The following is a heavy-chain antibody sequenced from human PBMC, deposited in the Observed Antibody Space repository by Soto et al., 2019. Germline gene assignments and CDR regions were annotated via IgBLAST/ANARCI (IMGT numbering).Heavy chain of an antibody. CDR3: AGTKGDGYNAYGMDV. Sequence: PSETLSVTCTVSGGSISSSSYYWGWIRQPPGKGLEWIGSIYYSGSTYYNPSLKSRVTISVDTSKNQFSLKLSSVTAADTAVYYCAGTKGDGYNAYGMDVWGQGTTDTVS. V-gene: IGHV4-39*01. CDR1: GGSISSSSYY. CDR2: IYYSGST. D-gene: IGHD5-18*01. J-gene: IGHJ6*02.